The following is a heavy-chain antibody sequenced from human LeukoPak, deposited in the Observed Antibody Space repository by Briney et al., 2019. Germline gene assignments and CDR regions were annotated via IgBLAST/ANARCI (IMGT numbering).Heavy chain of an antibody. J-gene: IGHJ5*02. D-gene: IGHD4-17*01. CDR3: ARDDYGDYGDWFDP. CDR2: IYYSGST. Sequence: PSETLSLTCTVSGGSISSSSYYWGWIRQPPGKGLEWIGSIYYSGSTYYNPSLKSRVTISVDTSKNQFSLKLSSVTAADTAVYYCARDDYGDYGDWFDPWGQGTLVTVSS. CDR1: GGSISSSSYY. V-gene: IGHV4-39*07.